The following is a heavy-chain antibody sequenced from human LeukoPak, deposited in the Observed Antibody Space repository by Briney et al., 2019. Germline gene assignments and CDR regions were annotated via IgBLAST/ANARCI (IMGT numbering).Heavy chain of an antibody. Sequence: GGSLRLSCEASGFTFNNYAMSWVRQAPGKGLEGVSAMSGVGGTTYYAASVRGRFTISRDNSKNILSLQMNSLRVEDTAIYYCAKGSQWLLRGGAYFDSWGQGTPVSVSS. CDR2: MSGVGGTT. J-gene: IGHJ4*02. D-gene: IGHD6-19*01. CDR1: GFTFNNYA. V-gene: IGHV3-23*01. CDR3: AKGSQWLLRGGAYFDS.